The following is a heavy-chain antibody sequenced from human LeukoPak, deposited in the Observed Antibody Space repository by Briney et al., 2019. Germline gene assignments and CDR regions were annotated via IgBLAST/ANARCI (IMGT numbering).Heavy chain of an antibody. CDR2: ISYDGSNK. V-gene: IGHV3-30-3*01. Sequence: PGGSLRLSCAASGFTFSSYAMHWVRQAPGKGLEWVAVISYDGSNKYYADSVKGRFTISRDSSKNTLYLQMNSLRAEDTAIYYCARSIPYGTTWYGRSDYWGQGTLVTVSS. CDR1: GFTFSSYA. D-gene: IGHD6-13*01. CDR3: ARSIPYGTTWYGRSDY. J-gene: IGHJ4*02.